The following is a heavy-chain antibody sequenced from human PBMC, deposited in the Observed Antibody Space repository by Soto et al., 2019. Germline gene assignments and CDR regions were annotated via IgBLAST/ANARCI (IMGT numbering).Heavy chain of an antibody. CDR1: GYSFTSYW. CDR3: ARPSVRNPHCSGGSCYSYYFDY. D-gene: IGHD2-15*01. CDR2: IYPGDSDT. V-gene: IGHV5-51*01. Sequence: PGESLKISCKGSGYSFTSYWIGWVRQMPGNCLDWMGIIYPGDSDTRYSPSFQGQVTISADKSISTAYLQWSSLKASDTAMYYCARPSVRNPHCSGGSCYSYYFDYWGQGTLVTVSS. J-gene: IGHJ4*02.